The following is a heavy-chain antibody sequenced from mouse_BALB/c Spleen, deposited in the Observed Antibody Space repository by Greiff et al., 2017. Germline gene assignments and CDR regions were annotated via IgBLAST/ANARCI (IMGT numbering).Heavy chain of an antibody. V-gene: IGHV5-6-5*01. D-gene: IGHD2-14*01. Sequence: EVQVVESGGGLVKPGGSLKLSCAASGFTFSSYAMSWVRQTPEKRLEWVASISSGGSTYYPDSVKGRFTISRDNARNILYLQMSSLRSEDTAMYYCARVYYRYDLAWFAYWGQGTLVTVSA. CDR2: ISSGGST. J-gene: IGHJ3*01. CDR3: ARVYYRYDLAWFAY. CDR1: GFTFSSYA.